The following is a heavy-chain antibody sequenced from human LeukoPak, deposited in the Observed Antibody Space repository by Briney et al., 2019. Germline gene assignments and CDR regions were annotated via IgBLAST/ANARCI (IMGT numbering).Heavy chain of an antibody. V-gene: IGHV3-33*01. CDR3: ARVKSGRAVDY. D-gene: IGHD3-3*01. J-gene: IGHJ4*02. CDR1: GFTFSSYG. CDR2: IWCDGSNK. Sequence: GGSLRLSCAASGFTFSSYGMHWVRQAPGKGLEWVAVIWCDGSNKYYADSVKGRFTISRDNSKNTLYLQMNSLRAEDTAVYYCARVKSGRAVDYWGQGTLVTVSS.